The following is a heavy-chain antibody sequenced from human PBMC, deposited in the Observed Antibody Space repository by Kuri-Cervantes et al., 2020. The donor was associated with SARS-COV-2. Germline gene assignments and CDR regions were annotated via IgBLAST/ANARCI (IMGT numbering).Heavy chain of an antibody. CDR1: GFTFSSYA. CDR3: AKDGWLVMGYFDY. V-gene: IGHV3-23*01. D-gene: IGHD6-19*01. Sequence: GGSLRLSCAASGFTFSSYAMSWVRQAPGKGLEWVSAISGSGGSTYYADSVEGRFTISRDNAKNSLYLQMNSLRAEDTALYYCAKDGWLVMGYFDYWGQGTLVTVSS. J-gene: IGHJ4*02. CDR2: ISGSGGST.